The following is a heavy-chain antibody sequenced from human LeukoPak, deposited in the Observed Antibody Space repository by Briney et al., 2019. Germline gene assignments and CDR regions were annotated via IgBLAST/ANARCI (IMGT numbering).Heavy chain of an antibody. V-gene: IGHV1-69*06. CDR3: ARARDYYDSSGYYYFDY. D-gene: IGHD3-22*01. J-gene: IGHJ4*02. CDR2: IIPIFGTA. Sequence: ASVKVSCKVSGYTLTELSMHWVRQAPGQGLEWMGGIIPIFGTANYAQKFQGRVTITADKSTSTAYMELSSLRSEDTAVYYCARARDYYDSSGYYYFDYWGQGTLVTVSS. CDR1: GYTLTELS.